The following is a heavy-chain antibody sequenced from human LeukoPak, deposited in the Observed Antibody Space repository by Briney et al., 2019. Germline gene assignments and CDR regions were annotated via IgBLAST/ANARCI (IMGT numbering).Heavy chain of an antibody. Sequence: ASVKVSCKASGYTFTGYYMHWVRQAPGQGLEWMGRINPNSGGTNYAQKFQGRVTMTRDTSIITAYMELSGLRSDDTAVYHCARGDFWSGLNDFWSQGTLVTVSS. V-gene: IGHV1-2*06. CDR3: ARGDFWSGLNDF. CDR2: INPNSGGT. D-gene: IGHD3-3*01. J-gene: IGHJ4*02. CDR1: GYTFTGYY.